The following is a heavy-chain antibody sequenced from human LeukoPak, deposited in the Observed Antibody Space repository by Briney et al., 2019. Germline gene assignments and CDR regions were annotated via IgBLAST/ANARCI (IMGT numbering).Heavy chain of an antibody. J-gene: IGHJ5*02. CDR1: GYTFTGYY. CDR3: ARDIGNDTYYDFWSGYNPNWFDP. D-gene: IGHD3-3*01. V-gene: IGHV1-2*02. Sequence: ASVKVSCKASGYTFTGYYMHGVRQAPGQGLEWMGWINPNGGGTHYAQKFQGRVTMTRDTSISTAYMELRRLRSDDTAVYYCARDIGNDTYYDFWSGYNPNWFDPWGQGTLVTVSS. CDR2: INPNGGGT.